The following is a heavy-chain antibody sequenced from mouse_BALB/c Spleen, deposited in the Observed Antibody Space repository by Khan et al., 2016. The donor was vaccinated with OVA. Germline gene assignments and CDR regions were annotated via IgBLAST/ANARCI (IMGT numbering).Heavy chain of an antibody. J-gene: IGHJ3*01. CDR1: GFTFSDYG. Sequence: EVELVESGGGLVQPGGSRKLSCAASGFTFSDYGMAWVRQAPGKGPEWVAFISDLAYTFYYADTVTGRFTRSRENAKNTLYLEMSSLRSGDTARYYCARGGGTAPFAYWGQGTLVTVSA. V-gene: IGHV5-15*02. CDR2: ISDLAYTF. CDR3: ARGGGTAPFAY. D-gene: IGHD1-2*01.